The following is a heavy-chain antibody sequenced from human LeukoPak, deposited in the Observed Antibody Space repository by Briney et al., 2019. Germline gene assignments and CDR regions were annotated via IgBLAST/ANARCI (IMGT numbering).Heavy chain of an antibody. CDR1: GFTFSSYG. J-gene: IGHJ4*02. V-gene: IGHV3-30*03. CDR2: ISYDGSNK. Sequence: GGSLRLSCAASGFTFSSYGMHWVRQAPGKGLEWVAVISYDGSNKYYADSMKGRFTISRDNSKNTLYLHMNSQRAEDTAIYYCAGAEGTRGYSYGYPSGYWGQGTLVTVSS. CDR3: AGAEGTRGYSYGYPSGY. D-gene: IGHD5-18*01.